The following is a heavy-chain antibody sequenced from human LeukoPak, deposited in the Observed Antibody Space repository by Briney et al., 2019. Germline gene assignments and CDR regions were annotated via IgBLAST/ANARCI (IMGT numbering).Heavy chain of an antibody. CDR1: GFTFSSYA. J-gene: IGHJ4*02. V-gene: IGHV3-30-3*02. CDR2: ISYDGSNK. Sequence: PGGSLRLSCAASGFTFSSYAMHWVRQAPGKGLEWVAVISYDGSNKYYADSVKGRFTISRDNSKNTLYLQMNSLRAEDTAVYYCASTTGSSSWYNYWGQGTLVTVSS. D-gene: IGHD6-13*01. CDR3: ASTTGSSSWYNY.